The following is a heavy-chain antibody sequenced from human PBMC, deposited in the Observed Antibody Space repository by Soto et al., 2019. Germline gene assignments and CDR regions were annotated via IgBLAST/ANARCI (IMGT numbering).Heavy chain of an antibody. Sequence: PGGSLRLSCAVSGFTLSNYPMSWVRQAPGKGLEWVSTISGSGTDTSYADSVKGRFTISRDTSRNTLYVQMDSLKADDTAVYYCAKVLTAASMDMFFDSWGQGALVTVSS. J-gene: IGHJ4*02. CDR1: GFTLSNYP. V-gene: IGHV3-23*01. D-gene: IGHD2-21*02. CDR2: ISGSGTDT. CDR3: AKVLTAASMDMFFDS.